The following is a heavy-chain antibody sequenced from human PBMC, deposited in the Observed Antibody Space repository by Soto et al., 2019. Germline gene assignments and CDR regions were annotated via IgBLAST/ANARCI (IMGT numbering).Heavy chain of an antibody. J-gene: IGHJ4*02. CDR2: IYHSGHT. D-gene: IGHD6-25*01. CDR1: GDSISSTSRY. CDR3: ARLSSSGFVFDS. V-gene: IGHV4-39*01. Sequence: SETLSLTCTVSGDSISSTSRYWGWIRQPPGKGLEWIGKIYHSGHTYYNPSLKSRVTLSVDTSQNQFSLKLASVTAADTAVYYCARLSSSGFVFDSWGQGTLVTVSS.